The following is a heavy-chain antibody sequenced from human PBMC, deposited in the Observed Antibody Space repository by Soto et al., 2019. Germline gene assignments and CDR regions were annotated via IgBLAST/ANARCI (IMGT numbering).Heavy chain of an antibody. CDR2: FDPEDGET. Sequence: GASVKASCEVSRYTLTELSMHWLRQATGKGREWMGGFDPEDGETIYAQKFQGRVTMTEDTSTDTAYMELSSLRSEDTAVYYCAISSDYDSSGYGNWFDPWGQGTLVTVSS. V-gene: IGHV1-24*01. J-gene: IGHJ5*02. D-gene: IGHD3-22*01. CDR3: AISSDYDSSGYGNWFDP. CDR1: RYTLTELS.